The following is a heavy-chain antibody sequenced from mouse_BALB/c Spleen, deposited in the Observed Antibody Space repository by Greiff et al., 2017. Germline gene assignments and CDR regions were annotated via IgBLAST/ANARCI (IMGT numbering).Heavy chain of an antibody. J-gene: IGHJ2*01. CDR1: GFTFSSFG. D-gene: IGHD3-1*01. CDR3: ARSSGLLFDY. Sequence: EVQVVESGGGLVQPGGSRKLSCAASGFTFSSFGMHWVRQAPEKGLEWVAYISSGSSTIYYADTVKGRFTISRDNPKNTLFLQMTSLRSEDTAMYYCARSSGLLFDYWGQGTTLTVSS. V-gene: IGHV5-17*02. CDR2: ISSGSSTI.